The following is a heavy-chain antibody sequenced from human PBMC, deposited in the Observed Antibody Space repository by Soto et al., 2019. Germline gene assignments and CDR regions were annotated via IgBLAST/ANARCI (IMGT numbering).Heavy chain of an antibody. CDR1: GYTFTSYD. D-gene: IGHD3-3*01. V-gene: IGHV1-8*01. CDR2: MNPNSGNT. Sequence: QVQLVQSGAEVKKPGASVKVSCKASGYTFTSYDINWVRQATGQGLEWMGWMNPNSGNTGYAQKFQGRVTMTRNTSISTAYMELSSLRSEDTAVYYCARGPGFLEWLSPLDLAIDNWFDPWGQGTLVTVSS. J-gene: IGHJ5*02. CDR3: ARGPGFLEWLSPLDLAIDNWFDP.